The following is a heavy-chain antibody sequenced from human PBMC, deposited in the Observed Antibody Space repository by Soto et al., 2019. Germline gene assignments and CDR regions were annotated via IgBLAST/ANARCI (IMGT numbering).Heavy chain of an antibody. CDR2: INHSGST. Sequence: GSLRLSCAASEFTFSNYAMSWVRQPPGTGLEWIGEINHSGSTNYNPSLKSRVTISVDTSKNQFSLKLTSVTAADTAVYYCARDKITGLFDYWGQGTLVTVSS. CDR3: ARDKITGLFDY. V-gene: IGHV4-34*01. D-gene: IGHD2-8*02. J-gene: IGHJ4*02. CDR1: EFTFSNYA.